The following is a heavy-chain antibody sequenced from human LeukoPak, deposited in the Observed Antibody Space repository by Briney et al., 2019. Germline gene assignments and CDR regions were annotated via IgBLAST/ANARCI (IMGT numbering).Heavy chain of an antibody. CDR3: ARGVYDSSGYYPRRYFDY. CDR2: INHSGST. D-gene: IGHD3-22*01. CDR1: GGSFSGYY. V-gene: IGHV4-34*01. Sequence: ASETLSLTCAVYGGSFSGYYWSWIRQPPGKGLEWIGEINHSGSTNYNPSLKSRVTISVDTSKNQFSLKLSSVTAADTAVYYCARGVYDSSGYYPRRYFDYWGQGTLVTVSS. J-gene: IGHJ4*02.